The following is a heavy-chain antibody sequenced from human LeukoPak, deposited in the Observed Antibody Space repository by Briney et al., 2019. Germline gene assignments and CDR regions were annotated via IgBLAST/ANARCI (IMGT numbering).Heavy chain of an antibody. CDR1: GFTFTDYD. D-gene: IGHD2-15*01. CDR3: ARRNYLYSVYYYYYMDV. J-gene: IGHJ6*03. CDR2: INWNGGST. Sequence: PGGPLRLSCAASGFTFTDYDMTWVRQAPGKGLEWVSRINWNGGSTSDADSVKGRFIISRDNANNSLYLQMNTLRAEDTALYCCARRNYLYSVYYYYYMDVWGKGTTVTVSS. V-gene: IGHV3-20*04.